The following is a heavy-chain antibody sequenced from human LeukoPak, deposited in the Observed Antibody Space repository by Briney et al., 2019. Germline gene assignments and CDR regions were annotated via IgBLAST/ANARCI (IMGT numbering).Heavy chain of an antibody. V-gene: IGHV1-2*04. CDR2: INPNSGGT. CDR1: GYTFTGYY. CDR3: ARDLQGDGYNSNRVGTFDY. D-gene: IGHD5-24*01. J-gene: IGHJ4*02. Sequence: VASVKVSCKASGYTFTGYYMHWVRQAPGQGLEWMGWINPNSGGTNYAQKFQGWVTMTRDTSISTAYMELSRLRSDDTAVYYCARDLQGDGYNSNRVGTFDYWGQGTLVTVSS.